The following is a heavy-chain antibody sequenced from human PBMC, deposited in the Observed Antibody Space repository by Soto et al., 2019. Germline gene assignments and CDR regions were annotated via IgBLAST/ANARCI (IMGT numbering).Heavy chain of an antibody. V-gene: IGHV1-69*06. J-gene: IGHJ5*02. CDR3: ARXTSYGSGSYYKRSWFDP. CDR1: GGTFSSYA. D-gene: IGHD3-10*01. Sequence: GASVKVSCKASGGTFSSYAIGWVRQAPGQGLEWMGGIIPIFGTANYAQKFQGRVTITADKSTSTAYMELSSLRSEDTAVYYCARXTSYGSGSYYKRSWFDPWGQGTLVTVSS. CDR2: IIPIFGTA.